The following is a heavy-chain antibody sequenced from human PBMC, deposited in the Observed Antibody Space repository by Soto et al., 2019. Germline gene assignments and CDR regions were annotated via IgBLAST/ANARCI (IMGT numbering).Heavy chain of an antibody. CDR3: ARAPARETYNWLDP. D-gene: IGHD2-2*01. CDR2: MNPNSGNT. V-gene: IGHV1-8*01. Sequence: ASVKVSCKASGYTFTSYDINWVRQATGQGREWMGWMNPNSGNTGYAQKFQGRVTMTRNTSISTAYMELSSLRSEDTAVYYCARAPARETYNWLDPWGPGTLATVS. J-gene: IGHJ5*02. CDR1: GYTFTSYD.